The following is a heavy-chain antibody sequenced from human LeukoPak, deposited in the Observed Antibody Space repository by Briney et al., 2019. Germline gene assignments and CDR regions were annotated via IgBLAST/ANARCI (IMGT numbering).Heavy chain of an antibody. V-gene: IGHV1-24*01. CDR1: GYTLTELS. J-gene: IGHJ5*02. CDR3: ALLSQDTAMVTSWFDP. Sequence: GASVKVSCKVSGYTLTELSMHWVRQAPGKGLEWMGGFDPEDGETIYAQKFQGRVTMTEDTSTDTAYMELSSLRSEDTAVYYCALLSQDTAMVTSWFDPWGQGTLVTVSS. CDR2: FDPEDGET. D-gene: IGHD5-18*01.